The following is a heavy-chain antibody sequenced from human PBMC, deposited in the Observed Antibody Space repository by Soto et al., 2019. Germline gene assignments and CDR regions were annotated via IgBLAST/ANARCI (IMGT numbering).Heavy chain of an antibody. CDR3: AHRILRTVFGLVTTTAIYFDV. CDR1: GFSLTTSGVG. Sequence: QITLNESGPTVVKPAETLTLTCTFSGFSLTTSGVGVGWIRQSPGKAPEWLALIYWDDDKRYSASLKSSLTITKDSSKHQVVLTMASVDPADTATYYCAHRILRTVFGLVTTTAIYFDVWGQGAPVVVSS. V-gene: IGHV2-5*02. CDR2: IYWDDDK. D-gene: IGHD3-3*01. J-gene: IGHJ4*02.